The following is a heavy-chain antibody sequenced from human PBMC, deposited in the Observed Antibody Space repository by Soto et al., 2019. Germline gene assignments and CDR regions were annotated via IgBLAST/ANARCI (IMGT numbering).Heavy chain of an antibody. V-gene: IGHV3-74*01. J-gene: IGHJ6*02. CDR2: IKSDGSIT. D-gene: IGHD2-21*01. CDR1: GFTFDTYW. Sequence: VGSLRLSCAVSGFTFDTYWMNWVRQAPGKGLVWLSGIKSDGSITSYADSVKGRFTISRDNARNTLSLQMNSLRAEDTAVYYCARLSGDQSAFFSYGMDAWGQGTTVTVSS. CDR3: ARLSGDQSAFFSYGMDA.